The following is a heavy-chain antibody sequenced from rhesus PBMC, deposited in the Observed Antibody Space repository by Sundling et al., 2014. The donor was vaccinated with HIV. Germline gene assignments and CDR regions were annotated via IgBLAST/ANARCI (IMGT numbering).Heavy chain of an antibody. CDR2: IYGSAGST. D-gene: IGHD1-26*01. CDR3: ARGPTGYNWRPSWFDV. J-gene: IGHJ2*01. CDR1: GVSISSSYW. V-gene: IGHV4-160*01. Sequence: QVQLQESGPGLVKPSETLSLTCAVSGVSISSSYWSWIRQSPGKGLEWMGGIYGSAGSTEYNPSLKSRVTISRDTSKNQFSLKLRSVTAADTAVYYCARGPTGYNWRPSWFDVWGPGTPITVSS.